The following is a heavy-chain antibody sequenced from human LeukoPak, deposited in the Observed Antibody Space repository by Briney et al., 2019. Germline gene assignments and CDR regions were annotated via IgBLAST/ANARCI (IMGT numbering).Heavy chain of an antibody. CDR3: ARVGSRGYDFWSGPNAFDI. CDR1: GGSISSYY. Sequence: SETLSLTCTVSGGSISSYYWSWIRQPPGKGLEWIGYIYYSGSTNYNPSLKSRVTISVDTSKNQFSLKLSSVTAADTAVYYCARVGSRGYDFWSGPNAFDIWGQGTMVTVSS. D-gene: IGHD3-3*01. CDR2: IYYSGST. J-gene: IGHJ3*02. V-gene: IGHV4-59*01.